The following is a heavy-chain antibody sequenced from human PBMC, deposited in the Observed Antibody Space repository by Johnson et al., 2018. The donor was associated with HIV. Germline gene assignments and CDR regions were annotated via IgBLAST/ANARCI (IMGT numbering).Heavy chain of an antibody. CDR3: AKEAPVVVDAFDI. D-gene: IGHD3-22*01. CDR1: GFTFSSYG. J-gene: IGHJ3*02. CDR2: IRYDGSNK. V-gene: IGHV3-30*02. Sequence: VQLVESGGGVVQPGRSPRLSCAASGFTFSSYGMHWVRQAPGKGLEWVAFIRYDGSNKYYADSVKGRFTISRDNSKNTLYLQMNSLRAEDTAVYYCAKEAPVVVDAFDIWGQGTMVTVSS.